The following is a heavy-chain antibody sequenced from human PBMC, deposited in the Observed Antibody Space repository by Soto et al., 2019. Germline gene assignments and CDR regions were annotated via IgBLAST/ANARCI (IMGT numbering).Heavy chain of an antibody. CDR3: ARDQTMVRGVRHPYYFDY. J-gene: IGHJ4*02. V-gene: IGHV4-31*03. D-gene: IGHD3-10*01. Sequence: SETLSLTFTVSGGSISSGGYYWSWIRQHPGKGLEWIGYIYYSGSTYYNPSLKSRVTISVDTSKNQFSLKLSSVTAADTAVYYCARDQTMVRGVRHPYYFDYWGQGTLVTVSS. CDR1: GGSISSGGYY. CDR2: IYYSGST.